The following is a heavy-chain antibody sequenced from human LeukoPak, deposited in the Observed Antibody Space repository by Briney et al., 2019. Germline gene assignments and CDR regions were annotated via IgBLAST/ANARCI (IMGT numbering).Heavy chain of an antibody. CDR1: GGSISSYY. J-gene: IGHJ4*02. Sequence: SETLSLTCTVSGGSISSYYWSWIRQPPGKGRGWIGYIYYSGSTNYNPALKSRVTISVDTSKNQFSLKLSSVTAADTAVYYCARVGTYGSGSYLSWLDYWGQGTLVTVSS. CDR2: IYYSGST. CDR3: ARVGTYGSGSYLSWLDY. V-gene: IGHV4-59*01. D-gene: IGHD3-10*01.